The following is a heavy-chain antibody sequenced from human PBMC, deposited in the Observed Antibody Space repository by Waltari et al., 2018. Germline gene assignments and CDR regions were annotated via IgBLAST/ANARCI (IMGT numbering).Heavy chain of an antibody. CDR3: ARGGHVDWLPPDY. J-gene: IGHJ4*02. CDR2: IHTDGSGT. CDR1: GFRFSTCW. V-gene: IGHV3-74*01. D-gene: IGHD3-9*01. Sequence: EVQLVESGGDLVQPGGSLRLSCAASGFRFSTCWMHWVRQAPGKGLVWVSRIHTDGSGTRYADSVEGRFTISRDNTKNTLYLQMNSLRVEDTAVYYCARGGHVDWLPPDYWGQGTLVAVSS.